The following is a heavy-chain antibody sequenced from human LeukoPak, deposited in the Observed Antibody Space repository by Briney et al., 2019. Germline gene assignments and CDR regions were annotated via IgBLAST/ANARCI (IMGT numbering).Heavy chain of an antibody. Sequence: GGSLRLSCAASGFTVSSNYMSWVRQAPGKGLEWVSVIYSGGSTYYADSVKGRFTISRDNSKNTLYLQMNSLRAEDTAVYYCAKGDYDSSGYDAFDIWGQGIMVTVSS. CDR1: GFTVSSNY. CDR3: AKGDYDSSGYDAFDI. D-gene: IGHD3-22*01. J-gene: IGHJ3*02. CDR2: IYSGGST. V-gene: IGHV3-66*02.